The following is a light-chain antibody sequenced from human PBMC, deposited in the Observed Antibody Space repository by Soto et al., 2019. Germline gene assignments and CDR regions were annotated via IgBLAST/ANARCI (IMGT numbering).Light chain of an antibody. CDR2: DAS. J-gene: IGKJ5*01. CDR3: QQRSKPIT. V-gene: IGKV1-13*02. CDR1: QGISSA. Sequence: AIQLTQSPSSLSASVVDRVTITCPARQGISSALAWYQQKPGKAPKLLIYDASSLESGVPSRFSGSGSGTDFTLTISSLQPEDFATYYCQQRSKPITFGQGTRLEI.